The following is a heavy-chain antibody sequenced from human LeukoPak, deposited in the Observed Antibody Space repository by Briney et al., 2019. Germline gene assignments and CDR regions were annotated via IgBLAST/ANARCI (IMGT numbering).Heavy chain of an antibody. D-gene: IGHD3-22*01. CDR1: GYSFTSYW. CDR3: ARHISQTYYYDSSGLISAFDI. CDR2: IYPGDSDT. Sequence: GESLKISCKGSGYSFTSYWIGWVRQMPGKGLEWMGIIYPGDSDTRYSPSFQGQVTISADKSISTAYLQWSSLKASDTAMYYCARHISQTYYYDSSGLISAFDIWGQGTMVTVSS. V-gene: IGHV5-51*01. J-gene: IGHJ3*02.